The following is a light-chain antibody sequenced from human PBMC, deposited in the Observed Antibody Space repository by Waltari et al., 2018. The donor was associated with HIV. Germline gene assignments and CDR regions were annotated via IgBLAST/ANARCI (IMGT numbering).Light chain of an antibody. V-gene: IGLV2-11*01. CDR1: SNDVGAYNY. CDR3: QSYYLTNVV. J-gene: IGLJ2*01. Sequence: QSALPQSRSVSGSPGQSIPISCTGTSNDVGAYNYVSWYQQHPGRAPKLLIFDLTKPPSGVPDRFSGSIDSSSNSASLTISGLKTEDEADYYCQSYYLTNVVFGGGTKLTVL. CDR2: DLT.